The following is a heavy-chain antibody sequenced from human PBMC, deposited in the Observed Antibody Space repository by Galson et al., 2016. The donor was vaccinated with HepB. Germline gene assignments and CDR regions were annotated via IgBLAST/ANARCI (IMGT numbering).Heavy chain of an antibody. D-gene: IGHD1-26*01. Sequence: CAISGNSVSSNSAAWNWIRQSPSRGLEWLGRTYYRSNWYNDYAVSVKSRITINPDTSKNQFSLHLNSVTPEDTAVYYCARDWAEGGSSLDSWGQGTLVTVSS. CDR3: ARDWAEGGSSLDS. CDR2: TYYRSNWYN. J-gene: IGHJ4*02. V-gene: IGHV6-1*01. CDR1: GNSVSSNSAA.